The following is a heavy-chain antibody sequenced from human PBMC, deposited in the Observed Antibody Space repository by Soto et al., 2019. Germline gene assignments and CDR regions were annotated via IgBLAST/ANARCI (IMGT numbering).Heavy chain of an antibody. J-gene: IGHJ3*01. D-gene: IGHD2-15*01. CDR2: ISDSGDSA. CDR3: ARPYGGKIGDAPDL. CDR1: GYTFSIYG. V-gene: IGHV3-23*01. Sequence: PGGSLTLSCAASGYTFSIYGMSWVRQVPGKGLEWVSTISDSGDSAYYADSVKGRFTITRDNSKNTLYLQMNSLRAEDTAVYYCARPYGGKIGDAPDLWGQGTMVTVSS.